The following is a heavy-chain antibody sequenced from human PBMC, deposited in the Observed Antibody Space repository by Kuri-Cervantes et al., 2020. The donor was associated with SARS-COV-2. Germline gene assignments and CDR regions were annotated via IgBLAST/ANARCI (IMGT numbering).Heavy chain of an antibody. D-gene: IGHD2-21*02. CDR3: ARSGVVTVYFDS. CDR2: VPYDGNTQ. J-gene: IGHJ4*02. V-gene: IGHV3-30*04. CDR1: GFTFGHYA. Sequence: GESLKISCAVSGFTFGHYAMHWVRQPPGKGLGWLAVVPYDGNTQYYADSVKGRFTISRDNSANTLYLQMDSLTYEDTAVYSCARSGVVTVYFDSWGQGTLVTVSS.